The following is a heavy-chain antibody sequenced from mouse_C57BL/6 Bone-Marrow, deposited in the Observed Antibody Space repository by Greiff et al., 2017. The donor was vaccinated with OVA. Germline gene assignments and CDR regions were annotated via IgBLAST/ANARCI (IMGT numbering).Heavy chain of an antibody. CDR1: GYTFTSYW. V-gene: IGHV1-64*01. J-gene: IGHJ4*01. CDR3: ARRKDYGSSLYAMDY. CDR2: IHPNSGST. Sequence: QVQLQQPGAELVKPGASVKLSCKASGYTFTSYWMHWVKQRPGQGLEWIGMIHPNSGSTNYNEKFKSKATLTVDKSSSTAYMQLSSLTSEDSAVYDCARRKDYGSSLYAMDYWGQGTSVTVSS. D-gene: IGHD1-1*01.